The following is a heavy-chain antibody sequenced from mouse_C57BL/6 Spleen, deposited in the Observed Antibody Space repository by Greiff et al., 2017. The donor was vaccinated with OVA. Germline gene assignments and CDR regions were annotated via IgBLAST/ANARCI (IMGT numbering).Heavy chain of an antibody. CDR2: IHPNSGST. CDR3: ASPYGSSSFDY. CDR1: GYTFTSYW. Sequence: QVQLQQPGAELVKPGASVKLSCKASGYTFTSYWMHWVKQRPGQGLEWIGMIHPNSGSTNYNEKFKSKATLTVDKSSSTAYMQLSSLTSEDSAVDDCASPYGSSSFDYWGQGTTLTVSS. V-gene: IGHV1-64*01. J-gene: IGHJ2*01. D-gene: IGHD1-1*01.